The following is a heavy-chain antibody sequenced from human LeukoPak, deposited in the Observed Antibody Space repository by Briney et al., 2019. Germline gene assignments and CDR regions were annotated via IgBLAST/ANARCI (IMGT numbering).Heavy chain of an antibody. CDR1: GFTFSSYG. CDR3: ARDQRFYWLPNYYYYGMDV. V-gene: IGHV3-33*01. Sequence: PGGSLRLSCAASGFTFSSYGMHWVRQAPGKGLEWVAVIWYDGSNKYYADSVKGRFTISRDNSKNTLYLQMNSLRAEDTAVYYCARDQRFYWLPNYYYYGMDVWGQGTTVTVSS. J-gene: IGHJ6*02. D-gene: IGHD5-12*01. CDR2: IWYDGSNK.